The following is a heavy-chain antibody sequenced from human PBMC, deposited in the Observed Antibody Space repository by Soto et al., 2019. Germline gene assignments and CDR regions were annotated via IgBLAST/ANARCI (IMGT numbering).Heavy chain of an antibody. J-gene: IGHJ4*02. CDR1: GYTFTSYA. Sequence: GASVKVSCKASGYTFTSYAMHWVRQAPGQRLEWMGWINAGNGNTRYSQKFQGRVTITRDTSASTAYMELSSLRSEDTAVYYCAREDGDCSGGSCYFRPLTFFDYWGQGTLVTVSS. CDR2: INAGNGNT. V-gene: IGHV1-3*01. D-gene: IGHD2-15*01. CDR3: AREDGDCSGGSCYFRPLTFFDY.